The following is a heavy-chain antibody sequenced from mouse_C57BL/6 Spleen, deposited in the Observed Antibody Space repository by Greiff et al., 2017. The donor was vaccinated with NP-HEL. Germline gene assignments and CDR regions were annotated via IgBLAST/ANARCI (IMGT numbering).Heavy chain of an antibody. CDR3: ARVMGYGSPPDY. V-gene: IGHV1-50*01. J-gene: IGHJ4*01. Sequence: VQLQQPGAELVKPGASVKLSCKASGYTFTSYWMQWVKQRPGQGLEWIGEIDPSDSYTNYNQKFKGKATLTVDTSSSTAYMQLSSLTSEDSAVYYGARVMGYGSPPDYWGQGTSVTVSS. CDR1: GYTFTSYW. CDR2: IDPSDSYT. D-gene: IGHD1-1*01.